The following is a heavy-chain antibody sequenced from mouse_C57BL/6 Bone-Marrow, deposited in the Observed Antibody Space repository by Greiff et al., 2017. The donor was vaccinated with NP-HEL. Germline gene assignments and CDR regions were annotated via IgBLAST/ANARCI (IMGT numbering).Heavy chain of an antibody. J-gene: IGHJ2*01. Sequence: EVKLVESGGGLVQPGGSLKLSCAASGFTFSDYYMYWVRQTPEKRLEWVAYISNGGGSTYYPDTVKGRFTISRDNAKNTLYLQMSRLKSEDTAMYYCARLGSPYYFDYWGQGTTLTVSS. V-gene: IGHV5-12*01. CDR1: GFTFSDYY. CDR3: ARLGSPYYFDY. CDR2: ISNGGGST. D-gene: IGHD1-1*01.